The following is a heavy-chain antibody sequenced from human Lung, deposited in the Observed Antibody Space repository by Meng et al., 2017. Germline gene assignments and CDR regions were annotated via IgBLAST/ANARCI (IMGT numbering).Heavy chain of an antibody. D-gene: IGHD3-10*01. CDR3: ARGTPGRSYSDF. J-gene: IGHJ4*02. V-gene: IGHV1-18*04. CDR2: LGAHDGDR. Sequence: VHPVQFGAEVKKPGASVKVSCKSSDYTFTGYGVSWVRQAPGQGLEWMAWLGAHDGDRSHAPRFQGRVTVTADRLTATSFMELRNLRYDDTAVYYCARGTPGRSYSDFWGQGTLVTVSS. CDR1: DYTFTGYG.